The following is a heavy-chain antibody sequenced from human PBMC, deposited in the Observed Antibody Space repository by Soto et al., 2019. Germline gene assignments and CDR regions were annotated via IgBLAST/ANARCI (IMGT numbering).Heavy chain of an antibody. D-gene: IGHD3-3*01. J-gene: IGHJ5*02. CDR1: GFSFSNYW. CDR2: VDNGGGGT. Sequence: EGQLVQSGGGLVQPGGSLRLSCVASGFSFSNYWMHWVRQAPGEGLMWVARVDNGGGGTFYADSVRGRFTISRDNTNNNLYLQLNNLRVEDTAIYYCARVFPHNWFDPWGQGTLVTVSS. V-gene: IGHV3-74*01. CDR3: ARVFPHNWFDP.